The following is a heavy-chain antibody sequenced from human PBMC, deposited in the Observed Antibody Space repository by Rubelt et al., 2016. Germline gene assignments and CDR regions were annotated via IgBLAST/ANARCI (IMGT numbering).Heavy chain of an antibody. CDR1: GFNVGSSY. J-gene: IGHJ4*02. Sequence: GGSLRLSCAASGFNVGSSYMSWVRQAPGKGLAWVSVIYSGGTTHYAESVQGRFTISRDNARNSLYLQMNSLRAADTAVYYCARDRDSYGDFDYWGQGTLVTVSS. CDR3: ARDRDSYGDFDY. CDR2: IYSGGTT. D-gene: IGHD4-17*01. V-gene: IGHV3-53*01.